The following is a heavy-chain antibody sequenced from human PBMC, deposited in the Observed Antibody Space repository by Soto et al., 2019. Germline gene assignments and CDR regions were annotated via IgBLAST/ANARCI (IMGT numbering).Heavy chain of an antibody. V-gene: IGHV4-39*01. J-gene: IGHJ4*02. CDR2: IYYDEST. CDR3: GKVLIGATRHTDVDS. D-gene: IGHD2-15*01. Sequence: LSLTCTVSGVSLNSGHYYWVWIRQSPGKGLAWIASIYYDESTYYNPSLKSRVTISTDKPKNQFSLTLKSVTAADTAVYYCGKVLIGATRHTDVDSWGQGALVTVSS. CDR1: GVSLNSGHYY.